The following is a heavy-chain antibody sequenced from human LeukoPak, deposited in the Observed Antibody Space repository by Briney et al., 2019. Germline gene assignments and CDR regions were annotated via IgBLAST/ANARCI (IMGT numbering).Heavy chain of an antibody. CDR1: GGSISSSSYY. CDR3: ARASPGYYYDSSGYKY. Sequence: SETLSLTCTVSGGSISSSSYYWSWIRQPPGKGLEWIGYIYYSGSTYYNPSLKSRVTISVDTSKNQFSLKLSSVTAADTAVYYCARASPGYYYDSSGYKYWGQGTLVTVSS. CDR2: IYYSGST. J-gene: IGHJ4*02. D-gene: IGHD3-22*01. V-gene: IGHV4-30-4*08.